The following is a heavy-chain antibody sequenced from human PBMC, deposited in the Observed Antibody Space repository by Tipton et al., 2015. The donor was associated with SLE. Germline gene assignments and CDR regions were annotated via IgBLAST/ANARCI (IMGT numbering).Heavy chain of an antibody. Sequence: SLRLSCVVSGFHFGSYWMHWVRQAPGKGLVWVSRSNEDGGITSYADSVKGRFTISRDNARNTLYLEMNSLRADDTAVYYCARGGYYYYVDVWGMGTTVTVSS. CDR3: ARGGYYYYVDV. CDR1: GFHFGSYW. J-gene: IGHJ6*03. D-gene: IGHD1-26*01. V-gene: IGHV3-74*01. CDR2: SNEDGGIT.